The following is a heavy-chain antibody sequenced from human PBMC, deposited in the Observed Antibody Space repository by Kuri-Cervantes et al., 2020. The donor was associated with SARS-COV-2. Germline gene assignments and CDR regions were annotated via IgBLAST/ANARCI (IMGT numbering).Heavy chain of an antibody. CDR1: GYTFTGYY. CDR2: INPNSGGT. J-gene: IGHJ3*02. V-gene: IGHV1-2*04. D-gene: IGHD3-16*02. CDR3: ARGPSWGYFWGTYRGGWDTFDI. Sequence: ASVKVSCKASGYTFTGYYIHWVRQAPGQGLEWMGWINPNSGGTNSAQKFQGWVIMTRDTSISTAYMELSRLRCDDTAVYHCARGPSWGYFWGTYRGGWDTFDIWGQGTMVTVSS.